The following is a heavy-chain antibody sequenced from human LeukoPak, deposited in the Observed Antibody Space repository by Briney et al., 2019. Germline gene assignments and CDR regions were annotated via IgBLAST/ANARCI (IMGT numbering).Heavy chain of an antibody. CDR1: GFSFSTYA. CDR2: ISGSGGST. V-gene: IGHV3-23*01. CDR3: AKGGIAVARDDY. D-gene: IGHD6-19*01. Sequence: PGGSLRLSCAASGFSFSTYALTWVRQAPGKGLEWVSAISGSGGSTYYADSVRGRFTISRDNSKNTLYLQMNSLRAEDTAVYYCAKGGIAVARDDYWGQGTLVTVSS. J-gene: IGHJ4*02.